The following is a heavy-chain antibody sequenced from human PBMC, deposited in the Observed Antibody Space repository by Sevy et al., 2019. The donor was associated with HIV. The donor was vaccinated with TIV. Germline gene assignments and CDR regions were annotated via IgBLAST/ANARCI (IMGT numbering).Heavy chain of an antibody. CDR1: GFTFSDYL. J-gene: IGHJ4*02. D-gene: IGHD1-1*01. CDR3: AKTLNDEGDY. V-gene: IGHV3-74*01. CDR2: INSDGSST. Sequence: GGSLRLSCAASGFTFSDYLMHWVRQLPGKGLVWVSRINSDGSSTTYTDSVKGRFTISRDNVKNTLYLQMNSLRAEDTAVYYCAKTLNDEGDYWGQGTLVTVSS.